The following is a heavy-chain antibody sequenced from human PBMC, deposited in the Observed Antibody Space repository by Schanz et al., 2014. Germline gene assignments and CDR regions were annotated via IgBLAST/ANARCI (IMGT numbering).Heavy chain of an antibody. V-gene: IGHV3-23*01. CDR2: IGGSGGST. J-gene: IGHJ4*02. CDR1: GFTFSSYL. CDR3: AKERDITGWNHGDY. Sequence: DVQLLESGGGLVQPGGSLTLSCAASGFTFSSYLMSWVRQAPGKGLEWVSGIGGSGGSTDYADSVKGRFTISRDNSRNTLFLQMESLRTEDTAVYHCAKERDITGWNHGDYWGQGTLVTVSS. D-gene: IGHD6-19*01.